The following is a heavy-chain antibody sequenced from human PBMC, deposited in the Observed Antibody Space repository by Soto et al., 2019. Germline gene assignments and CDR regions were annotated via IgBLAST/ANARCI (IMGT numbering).Heavy chain of an antibody. D-gene: IGHD3-10*01. CDR3: ARVPIGDFFDY. CDR1: GYTFIGYY. CDR2: INPNNSGT. J-gene: IGHJ4*02. V-gene: IGHV1-2*02. Sequence: GASVKVSCKASGYTFIGYYLHWVRLAPGQGLEWMGWINPNNSGTIYAQKFQGRVSMSTDTSISTVYMELSRLRSDDTAVYYCARVPIGDFFDYWGQGTLVTVSS.